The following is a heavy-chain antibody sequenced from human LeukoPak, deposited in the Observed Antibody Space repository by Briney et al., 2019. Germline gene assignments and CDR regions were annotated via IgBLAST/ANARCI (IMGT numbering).Heavy chain of an antibody. J-gene: IGHJ6*03. CDR3: AKGGVVAASYYYYYMDV. D-gene: IGHD2-15*01. Sequence: GGSLRLSCAASGFTFSNYAMSWVRQAPGKGLEWVSAISGSGGSTYYADSVKGRFTISRDNSKNTLYLQMNSLRAEDTAVYYCAKGGVVAASYYYYYMDVWGKGTTVTVSS. CDR2: ISGSGGST. V-gene: IGHV3-23*01. CDR1: GFTFSNYA.